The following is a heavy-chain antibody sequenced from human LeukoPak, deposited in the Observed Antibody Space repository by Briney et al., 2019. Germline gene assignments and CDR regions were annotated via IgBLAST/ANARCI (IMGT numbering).Heavy chain of an antibody. CDR1: GYTFTGYY. CDR2: INPNSGGT. V-gene: IGHV1-2*02. J-gene: IGHJ6*03. Sequence: GASVKVSCKASGYTFTGYYMHWVRQAPGQGLEWMGRINPNSGGTNYAQKFQGRVTMTRDTSISTAYMELSRLRSDDTAVYYCARRPTPSSSYYYYYMDVWGKGTTVTVSS. CDR3: ARRPTPSSSYYYYYMDV. D-gene: IGHD6-6*01.